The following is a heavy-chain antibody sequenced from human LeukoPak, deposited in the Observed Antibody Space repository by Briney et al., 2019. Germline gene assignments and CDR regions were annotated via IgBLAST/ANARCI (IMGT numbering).Heavy chain of an antibody. J-gene: IGHJ4*02. Sequence: PGGSLRLSCAASGFIFISYGMHWVRQAPGKGLEWVAFIRYDGSNKYYADSVKGRFTISRDNSKNTLYLQMNSLRAEDTAVYYCAKDLGRRYSGSARYFDYWGQGTLVTVSS. CDR1: GFIFISYG. V-gene: IGHV3-30*02. CDR2: IRYDGSNK. D-gene: IGHD1-26*01. CDR3: AKDLGRRYSGSARYFDY.